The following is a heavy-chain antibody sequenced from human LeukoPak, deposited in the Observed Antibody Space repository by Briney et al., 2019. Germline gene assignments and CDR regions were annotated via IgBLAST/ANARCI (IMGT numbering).Heavy chain of an antibody. V-gene: IGHV4-34*01. J-gene: IGHJ4*02. CDR1: GGSFSGYY. CDR3: SRAARTVRYFDWAPFDY. Sequence: PSETLSLTCAVYGGSFSGYYWSWIRQPPGQGLEWIGEINHSGSTNYNPSLKSRVTISVDTSKNQFSLQLRSVTAAAPAVFYYSRAARTVRYFDWAPFDYWGQGTLDTVSS. CDR2: INHSGST. D-gene: IGHD3-9*01.